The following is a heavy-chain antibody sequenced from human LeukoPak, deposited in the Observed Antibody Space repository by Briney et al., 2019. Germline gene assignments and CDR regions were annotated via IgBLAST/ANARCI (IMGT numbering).Heavy chain of an antibody. V-gene: IGHV1-8*01. CDR2: MNPGSGDT. CDR3: ARGLEDYNTDWFPVSGY. J-gene: IGHJ4*02. Sequence: ASVKVSCKASGYTFTTHDLTWVRQATGQGLEWMGWMNPGSGDTAYAQKFQGRVTMTRDTSMSTAYMELNSLGSEDTAIYYCARGLEDYNTDWFPVSGYWGQGTPVTVYS. D-gene: IGHD3-9*01. CDR1: GYTFTTHD.